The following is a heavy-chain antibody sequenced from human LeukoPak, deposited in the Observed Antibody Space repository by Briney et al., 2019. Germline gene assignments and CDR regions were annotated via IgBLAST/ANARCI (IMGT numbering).Heavy chain of an antibody. CDR3: ARDGVNVDTAMDNWFDP. Sequence: SETLSLTCAVYGGSFSGYYWSWIRQPPGKGLEWIGEINHMGSTNYNPSLKSRVTISVDTSKNQFSLKLSSVTAADTAVYYCARDGVNVDTAMDNWFDPWGQGTLVTVSS. V-gene: IGHV4-34*01. J-gene: IGHJ5*02. D-gene: IGHD5-18*01. CDR1: GGSFSGYY. CDR2: INHMGST.